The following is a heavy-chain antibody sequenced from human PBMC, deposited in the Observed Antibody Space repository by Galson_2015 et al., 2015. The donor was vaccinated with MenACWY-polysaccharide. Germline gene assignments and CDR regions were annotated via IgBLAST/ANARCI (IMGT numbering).Heavy chain of an antibody. CDR3: ARDLEYYFESTDLGAFDF. CDR2: VSHNGTNT. CDR1: GFTFRNYS. V-gene: IGHV3-30*15. Sequence: SLRLSCAASGFTFRNYSLHWVRQAPGKGLEWVALVSHNGTNTYYADSVKGRFTISRDNSKNTLSLQMSSLRAEDTAVYFCARDLEYYFESTDLGAFDFWGQGTMVTVSS. D-gene: IGHD3-22*01. J-gene: IGHJ3*01.